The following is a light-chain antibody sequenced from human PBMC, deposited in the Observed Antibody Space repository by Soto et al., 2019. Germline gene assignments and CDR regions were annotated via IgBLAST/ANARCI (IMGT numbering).Light chain of an antibody. V-gene: IGKV3-15*01. CDR2: GSS. CDR3: QQYNDWPLT. CDR1: QAVRSN. Sequence: EIVMTQSPATLSVSPGERATLSCRASQAVRSNLAWYQQKPGQAPRLVIYGSSTRATGFPARFSGSGSGTEFTLTISSLQSEDFALYYCQQYNDWPLTFGQGTRVEIK. J-gene: IGKJ1*01.